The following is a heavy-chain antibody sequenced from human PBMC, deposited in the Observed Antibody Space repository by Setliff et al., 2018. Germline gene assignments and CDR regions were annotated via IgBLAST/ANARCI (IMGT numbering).Heavy chain of an antibody. D-gene: IGHD3-3*01. J-gene: IGHJ6*03. CDR2: ISGSASST. CDR1: GFTFSNYA. Sequence: GGSLRLSCAASGFTFSNYAMGWVRQAPGEGLEWVSSISGSASSTYYADSVKGRFTISRDNSKNTLFLQMLSLRSDDTAVYYCARDVGRRQTDLRFLEWFTDRDYYYYYMDVWGKGTTVTVSS. CDR3: ARDVGRRQTDLRFLEWFTDRDYYYYYMDV. V-gene: IGHV3-23*01.